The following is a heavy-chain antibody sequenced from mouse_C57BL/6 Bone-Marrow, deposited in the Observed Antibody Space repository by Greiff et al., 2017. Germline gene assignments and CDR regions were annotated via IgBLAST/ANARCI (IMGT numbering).Heavy chain of an antibody. CDR3: ARKDYDYDVPWFAY. J-gene: IGHJ3*01. CDR1: GFTFSDYG. D-gene: IGHD2-4*01. Sequence: EVQLVESGGGLVKPGGSLTLSCAASGFTFSDYGMHWVRQAPEKGLEWVAYISSGSSTIYYADTVKGRFTISRDNAKNTLFLQMTSLRSEDTAMYYCARKDYDYDVPWFAYWGQGTLVTVSA. V-gene: IGHV5-17*01. CDR2: ISSGSSTI.